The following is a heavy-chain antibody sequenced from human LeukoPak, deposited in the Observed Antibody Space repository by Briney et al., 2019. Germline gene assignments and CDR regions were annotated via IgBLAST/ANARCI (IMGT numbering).Heavy chain of an antibody. Sequence: PSETLSLTCAVYGGSFSGYYWSWIRQPPGKGLEWIGEINHSGSTNCNPSLKSRVTISVDTSKNQFSLKLSSVTAADTAVYYCARASSWCPIDYWGQGTLVTVSS. CDR1: GGSFSGYY. CDR2: INHSGST. V-gene: IGHV4-34*01. CDR3: ARASSWCPIDY. J-gene: IGHJ4*02. D-gene: IGHD6-13*01.